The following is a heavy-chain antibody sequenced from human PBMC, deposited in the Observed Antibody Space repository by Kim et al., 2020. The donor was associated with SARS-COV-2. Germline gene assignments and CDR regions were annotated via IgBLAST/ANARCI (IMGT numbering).Heavy chain of an antibody. Sequence: SETLSLTCAVYGGSFSGYYWSWIRQPPGKGLEWIGEINHSGSTNYNPSLKSRVTISVDTSKNQFSLKLSSVTAADTAVYYCARDYYGSGSYFDYWGQGTLVTVSS. CDR3: ARDYYGSGSYFDY. CDR2: INHSGST. J-gene: IGHJ4*02. V-gene: IGHV4-34*01. D-gene: IGHD3-10*01. CDR1: GGSFSGYY.